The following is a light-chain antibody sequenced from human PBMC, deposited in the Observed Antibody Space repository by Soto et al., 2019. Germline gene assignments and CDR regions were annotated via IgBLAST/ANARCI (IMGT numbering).Light chain of an antibody. V-gene: IGKV3-15*01. J-gene: IGKJ1*01. CDR3: QQYNNWPLT. CDR1: QSVGTY. Sequence: EIVLTQSPATLSLSPGERATLSCRASQSVGTYLAWYQQKPGQAPRLLIYGVSTRATGIPARFSGSGSGTEFTLTINGLQSEDFAVYYCQQYNNWPLTFGQGTKVDIK. CDR2: GVS.